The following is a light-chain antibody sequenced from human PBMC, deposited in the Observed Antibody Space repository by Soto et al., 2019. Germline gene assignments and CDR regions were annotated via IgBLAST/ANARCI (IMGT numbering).Light chain of an antibody. J-gene: IGKJ1*01. CDR3: QQYETFSGT. Sequence: DIQMTQSPSTLSASVGDRVTITWLASQSIGTCLAWYQHRPGQAPSLLIYDASTLRSGVPSRFSGSGSGTDFTLTISSLQADDFATYYCQQYETFSGTFGPGTKVDIK. CDR2: DAS. V-gene: IGKV1-5*01. CDR1: QSIGTC.